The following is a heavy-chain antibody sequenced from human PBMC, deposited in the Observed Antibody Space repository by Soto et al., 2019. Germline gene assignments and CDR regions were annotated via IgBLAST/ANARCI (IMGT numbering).Heavy chain of an antibody. CDR3: ARGPYGGFHDY. CDR1: GFNFSSYA. CDR2: ISYDGSNK. J-gene: IGHJ4*02. V-gene: IGHV3-30-3*01. Sequence: GGSLRLSCAPSGFNFSSYAMHWVRQAPGKGLEWVAVISYDGSNKYYADSVKGRFTISRDNSKNTLYLQMNSLRAEDTAVYYCARGPYGGFHDYWGQGTLVTVSS. D-gene: IGHD5-12*01.